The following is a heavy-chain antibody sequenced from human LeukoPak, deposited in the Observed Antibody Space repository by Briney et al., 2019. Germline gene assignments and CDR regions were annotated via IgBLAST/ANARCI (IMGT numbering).Heavy chain of an antibody. CDR1: GFTFSSYG. J-gene: IGHJ5*02. CDR2: IWYDGSNK. D-gene: IGHD6-19*01. Sequence: PGGSLRLSCAASGFTFSSYGMHWVRQAPGKGLEWVAVIWYDGSNKYYADSVKGRFTISRDNSKKTLYLQMNILRAEDTAVYYCARDKRVSSGWRLEANWFDPWGQGTLVTVSS. V-gene: IGHV3-33*01. CDR3: ARDKRVSSGWRLEANWFDP.